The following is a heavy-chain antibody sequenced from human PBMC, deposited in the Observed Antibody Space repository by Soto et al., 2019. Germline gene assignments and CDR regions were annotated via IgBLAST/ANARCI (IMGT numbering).Heavy chain of an antibody. D-gene: IGHD2-8*01. Sequence: GESLKISCKGSGYSFTSYWISRVRQIPGKGLEWMGRIDPSDSDTNYSPSFQGHVTISADNSISTAYRQWSSLKASDTAMYYCASLGYCTNGVCYDYYYYGMDVWGQGTTVTVSS. CDR2: IDPSDSDT. J-gene: IGHJ6*01. V-gene: IGHV5-10-1*01. CDR3: ASLGYCTNGVCYDYYYYGMDV. CDR1: GYSFTSYW.